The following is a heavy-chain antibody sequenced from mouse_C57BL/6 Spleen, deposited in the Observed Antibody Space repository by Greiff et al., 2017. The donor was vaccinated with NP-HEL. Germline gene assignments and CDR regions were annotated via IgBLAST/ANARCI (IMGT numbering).Heavy chain of an antibody. J-gene: IGHJ4*01. D-gene: IGHD1-1*01. CDR2: INYDGSST. CDR1: GFTFSDYY. Sequence: EVMLVESEGGLVQPGSSMKLSCTASGFTFSDYYMAWVRQVPEKGLEWVANINYDGSSTYYLDSLKSRFIISRDNAKNILYLQRSSLKSEDTATYYGARERFITTVVATREDYAMDYWGQGTSVTVSS. CDR3: ARERFITTVVATREDYAMDY. V-gene: IGHV5-16*01.